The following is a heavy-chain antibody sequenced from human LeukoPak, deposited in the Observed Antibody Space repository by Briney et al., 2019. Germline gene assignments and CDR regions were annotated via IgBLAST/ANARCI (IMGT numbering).Heavy chain of an antibody. CDR3: AKAKRSPVITDAFDI. J-gene: IGHJ3*02. D-gene: IGHD4-23*01. CDR1: GFTVSSNY. V-gene: IGHV3-66*01. Sequence: GGSLRLSCAASGFTVSSNYMSWVRQAPGKGLEWVSVIYSGGSTYYADSVKGRFTISRDNSKNTLYLQMNSLRAEDTAVYYCAKAKRSPVITDAFDIWGQGTMVTVSS. CDR2: IYSGGST.